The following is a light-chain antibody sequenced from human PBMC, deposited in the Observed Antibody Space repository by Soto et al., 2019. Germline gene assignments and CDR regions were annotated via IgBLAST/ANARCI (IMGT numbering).Light chain of an antibody. Sequence: DIQMTQSPSTLSASVGDRVTITCRASQSISSWLAWYQQKPGKAPKLLIYQASSLESGVSSRFSGSAAGTEVTLTISSLQPDEFATYYCQQYNTLSTFGGGDQGGDQT. CDR1: QSISSW. V-gene: IGKV1-5*03. J-gene: IGKJ4*01. CDR2: QAS. CDR3: QQYNTLST.